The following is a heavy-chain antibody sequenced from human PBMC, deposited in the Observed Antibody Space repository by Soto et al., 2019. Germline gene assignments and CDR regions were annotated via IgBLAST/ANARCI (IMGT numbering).Heavy chain of an antibody. CDR2: INHTEGT. CDR3: ATRITVFGLLIPPFDP. Sequence: SETLSLTCAVYGGSVNGYYWNWIRQPPGKGLEWIGEINHTEGTHYNPSLKSRVTMSVDTSKNQFSLRLSSVTAADTAIYYCATRITVFGLLIPPFDPWGQGTQVTVSS. D-gene: IGHD3-3*01. J-gene: IGHJ5*02. V-gene: IGHV4-34*01. CDR1: GGSVNGYY.